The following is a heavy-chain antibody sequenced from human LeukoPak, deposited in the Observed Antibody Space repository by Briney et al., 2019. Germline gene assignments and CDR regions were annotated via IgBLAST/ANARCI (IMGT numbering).Heavy chain of an antibody. D-gene: IGHD6-13*01. CDR2: IIPILGIA. V-gene: IGHV1-69*04. J-gene: IGHJ6*03. CDR3: AREGCSSSSCSPLGYYYYYMDV. Sequence: GASVKVYCKASGGTFSSYTISWVRQAPGQGLEWMGRIIPILGIANYAQKFQGRVTITADKSTSTAYMELSSLRSEDTAVYYCAREGCSSSSCSPLGYYYYYMDVWGKGTTVTVSS. CDR1: GGTFSSYT.